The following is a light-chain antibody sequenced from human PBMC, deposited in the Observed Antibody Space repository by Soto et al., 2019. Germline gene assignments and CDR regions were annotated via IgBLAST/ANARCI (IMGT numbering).Light chain of an antibody. CDR3: QKYNDGPLT. CDR1: QSVDSN. Sequence: EIVMTQSPATLSVSPGDGATLSCRASQSVDSNLAWYQQKPGQTPRLLIYGASTRPTGIPARFSGSGSGTEFPLTIITLQSEDSAVYYCQKYNDGPLTFGGGTKVEIK. V-gene: IGKV3D-15*01. J-gene: IGKJ4*01. CDR2: GAS.